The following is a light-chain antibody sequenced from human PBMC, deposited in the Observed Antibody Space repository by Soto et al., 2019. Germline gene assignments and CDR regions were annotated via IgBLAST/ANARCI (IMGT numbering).Light chain of an antibody. J-gene: IGKJ2*01. Sequence: DIQMTQSPSSLSASVGDRVAITCRTSQSIANYLNWYQQKPGNAPNLLIYGASSLQSGVPSRFSGSGSGTDFTLTISSLQPEDFATYYCQQSYSMPYTFGQGTKLEIK. CDR1: QSIANY. CDR2: GAS. CDR3: QQSYSMPYT. V-gene: IGKV1-39*01.